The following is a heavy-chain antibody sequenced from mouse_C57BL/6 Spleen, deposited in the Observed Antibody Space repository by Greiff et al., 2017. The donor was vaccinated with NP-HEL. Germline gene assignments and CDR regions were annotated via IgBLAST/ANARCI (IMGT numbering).Heavy chain of an antibody. J-gene: IGHJ4*01. D-gene: IGHD1-1*01. CDR1: GYTFTSYW. CDR2: INPSSGYT. V-gene: IGHV1-7*01. Sequence: VQLQQSGAELAKPGASVKLSCKASGYTFTSYWMHWVKQRPGQGLEWIGYINPSSGYTKYNQKFKDKATLNADKSSSTAYMQLSSLTYEDSAVYYCARITTVYAKGCWGQGASVT. CDR3: ARITTVYAKGC.